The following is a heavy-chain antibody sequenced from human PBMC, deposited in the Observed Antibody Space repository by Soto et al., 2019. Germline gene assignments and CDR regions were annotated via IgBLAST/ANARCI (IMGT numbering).Heavy chain of an antibody. D-gene: IGHD6-6*01. J-gene: IGHJ6*02. Sequence: PGGSLRLSCAASGFTFSSYAMTWVRQAPGKGLEWVSATSGSGGSTYYADSVKGRFTISRDNSGNTLYLQMNSLRAEDTAVYYCAKYSSSSGSYYYYVMDVWGQGTTVTVSS. CDR1: GFTFSSYA. CDR2: TSGSGGST. V-gene: IGHV3-23*01. CDR3: AKYSSSSGSYYYYVMDV.